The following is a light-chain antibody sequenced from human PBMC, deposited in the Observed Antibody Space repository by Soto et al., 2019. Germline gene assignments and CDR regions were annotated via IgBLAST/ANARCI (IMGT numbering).Light chain of an antibody. CDR1: ESVTRY. V-gene: IGKV3-11*01. CDR3: QQRSNWPIT. CDR2: DAS. J-gene: IGKJ5*01. Sequence: EIVLTQSPVTLSLSPGERATLSCRASESVTRYLAWYQQKPGQAPRLLIYDASTRATGIPVRFSGSGSGTDFTLTISSLESEDFAVYYCQQRSNWPITFGQGTRLEIK.